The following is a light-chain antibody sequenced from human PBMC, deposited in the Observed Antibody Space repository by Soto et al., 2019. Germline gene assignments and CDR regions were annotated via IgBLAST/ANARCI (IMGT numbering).Light chain of an antibody. CDR3: QQTNSFPIT. CDR2: AAS. J-gene: IGKJ5*01. Sequence: DIPMTQSPSSVSASVGDRVTITCRASQGISSWLVWYQQKPGKAPKLLIYAASRLQTGVPSRFSGSGSGTDFTLTISSLQPEDFATYYCQQTNSFPITFGQGTRLEIK. V-gene: IGKV1D-12*01. CDR1: QGISSW.